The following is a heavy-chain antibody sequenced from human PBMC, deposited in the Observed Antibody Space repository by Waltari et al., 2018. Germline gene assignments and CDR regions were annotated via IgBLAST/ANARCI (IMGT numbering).Heavy chain of an antibody. CDR3: ASLRPMITFGGYGY. V-gene: IGHV4-34*01. D-gene: IGHD3-16*01. CDR1: GGSFSGYY. CDR2: INHSGST. J-gene: IGHJ4*02. Sequence: QVQLQQWGAGLLKPSETLSLTCAVYGGSFSGYYWSWIRQPPGKGLEWMGEINHSGSTNYNPSLKSRVTISVDTSKNQFSLKRSSVTAADTAVYYCASLRPMITFGGYGYWGQGTLVTVSS.